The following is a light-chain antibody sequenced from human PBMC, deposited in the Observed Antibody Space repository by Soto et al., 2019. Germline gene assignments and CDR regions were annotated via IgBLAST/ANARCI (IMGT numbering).Light chain of an antibody. J-gene: IGKJ1*01. Sequence: EIVLTQSPGTLSLSPGERATLSCRASQSVSSSYLAWYQQKPGQAPRLLIYDASSRAAGIPDRLSGSGSGTDFTLTISRLEPEDFAVYYCQQYSSSPRTFGQGTKVDIK. CDR2: DAS. V-gene: IGKV3-20*01. CDR3: QQYSSSPRT. CDR1: QSVSSSY.